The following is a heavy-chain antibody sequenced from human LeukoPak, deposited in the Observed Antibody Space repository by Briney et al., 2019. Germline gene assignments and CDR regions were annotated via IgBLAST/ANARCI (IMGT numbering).Heavy chain of an antibody. V-gene: IGHV4-59*01. CDR1: GGSITSYY. J-gene: IGHJ4*02. Sequence: SETLSLTCTVSGGSITSYYWSWIRQPPGEGLEWIGYIYNSGSTNYNPSLKSRVTISVDTSKNQFSLKLSSVTAADTAVYYCARLYSSSLGRVFDYWGQGTLVTVSS. D-gene: IGHD4-11*01. CDR3: ARLYSSSLGRVFDY. CDR2: IYNSGST.